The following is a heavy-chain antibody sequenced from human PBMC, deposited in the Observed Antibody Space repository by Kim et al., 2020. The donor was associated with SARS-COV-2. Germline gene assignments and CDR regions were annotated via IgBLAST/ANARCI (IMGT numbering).Heavy chain of an antibody. CDR1: GGSFSGYY. CDR3: ARAATTVTTKDI. D-gene: IGHD4-17*01. J-gene: IGHJ3*02. CDR2: INHSGST. Sequence: SETLSLTCAVYGGSFSGYYWSWIRQPPGKGLEWIGEINHSGSTNYNPSLKSRVTISVDTSKNQFSLKLSSVTAADTAVYYCARAATTVTTKDIWGQGTMVTVSS. V-gene: IGHV4-34*01.